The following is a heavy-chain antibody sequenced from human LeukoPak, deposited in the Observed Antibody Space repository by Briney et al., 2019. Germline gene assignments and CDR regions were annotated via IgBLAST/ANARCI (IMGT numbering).Heavy chain of an antibody. CDR3: ARQGYFDFWSGYPYAFDV. D-gene: IGHD3-3*01. Sequence: SETLSLTCTVSGGSISSSSYYWGWIRQPPGKGLEWIGSTYYSGSTYYNPSLKSRVTISVDTSKNQFSLKLSSVTAADTALYYCARQGYFDFWSGYPYAFDVWGQGTMVTVSS. CDR1: GGSISSSSYY. J-gene: IGHJ3*01. V-gene: IGHV4-39*01. CDR2: TYYSGST.